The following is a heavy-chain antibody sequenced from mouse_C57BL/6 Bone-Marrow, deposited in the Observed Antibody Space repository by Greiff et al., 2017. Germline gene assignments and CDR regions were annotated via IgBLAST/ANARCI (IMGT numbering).Heavy chain of an antibody. Sequence: VQLQQPGAELVKPGASVKLSCKASGYTFTSYWMHWVKQRPGRGLEWIGRIDPNGGGTKYNEKFKGKATLTVDKPSSTAYMQLSSLTSEDSAVYYCARYGSSYVWYFDVWGTGTTVTVSS. CDR3: ARYGSSYVWYFDV. CDR2: IDPNGGGT. CDR1: GYTFTSYW. D-gene: IGHD1-1*01. J-gene: IGHJ1*03. V-gene: IGHV1-72*01.